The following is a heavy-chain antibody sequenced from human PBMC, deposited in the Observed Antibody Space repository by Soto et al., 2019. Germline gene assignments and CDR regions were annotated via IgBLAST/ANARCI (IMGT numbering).Heavy chain of an antibody. J-gene: IGHJ4*02. V-gene: IGHV3-21*06. CDR3: ARARVYATGPLDF. CDR1: GFTFSGFG. D-gene: IGHD6-13*01. CDR2: ISSSSDYI. Sequence: GGSLRLSCAASGFTFSGFGMHWVRQAPGKGLEWVSSISSSSDYIYYADSMKGRVTISRDNAKNSLFLDMNSLTGEDTAVYYCARARVYATGPLDFWGQGTLVTV.